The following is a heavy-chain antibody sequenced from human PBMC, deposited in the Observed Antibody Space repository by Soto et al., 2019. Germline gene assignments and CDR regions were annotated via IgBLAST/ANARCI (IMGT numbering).Heavy chain of an antibody. CDR2: IAYDGRNK. J-gene: IGHJ4*02. D-gene: IGHD1-1*01. CDR1: GFTFSSYA. Sequence: QVQLVESGGGVVQPGRSLRLSCAASGFTFSSYAMHWVHQAPGKGLAWVAVIAYDGRNKYYADSVKGRFTISRDNSKNTLYLQMNSLRIEDTAVYYCARELERVFDYWGQGTLVTVSS. CDR3: ARELERVFDY. V-gene: IGHV3-30*04.